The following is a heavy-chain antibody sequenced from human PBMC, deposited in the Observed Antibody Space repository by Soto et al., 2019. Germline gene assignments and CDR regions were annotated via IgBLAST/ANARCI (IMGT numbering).Heavy chain of an antibody. Sequence: GGSLRLSCAASGFTFSSYSMNWVRQAPGKGLEWVSYISSSSSTIYYADSVKGRFTISRDNAKNSLYLQMKSLRAEDTAVYYCARDFYGGYTYGPGDYWGQGALVTVSS. D-gene: IGHD5-18*01. J-gene: IGHJ4*02. CDR2: ISSSSSTI. CDR3: ARDFYGGYTYGPGDY. CDR1: GFTFSSYS. V-gene: IGHV3-48*01.